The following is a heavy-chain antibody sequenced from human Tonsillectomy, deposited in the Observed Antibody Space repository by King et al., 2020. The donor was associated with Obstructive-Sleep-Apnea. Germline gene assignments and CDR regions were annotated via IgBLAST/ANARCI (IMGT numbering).Heavy chain of an antibody. V-gene: IGHV3-30*04. D-gene: IGHD5-24*01. J-gene: IGHJ4*02. CDR3: AREEINAATLEYYFDY. CDR1: GFNFSTYT. Sequence: VQLVESGGGVVQPGRSLRLFCAASGFNFSTYTMHWVRQAPGKGLELVAVISYDSNNKHYPDFVKGRFTISRDNTKNTLYLQMNSLRAEDTAVYYCAREEINAATLEYYFDYWGQGTLVTVSS. CDR2: ISYDSNNK.